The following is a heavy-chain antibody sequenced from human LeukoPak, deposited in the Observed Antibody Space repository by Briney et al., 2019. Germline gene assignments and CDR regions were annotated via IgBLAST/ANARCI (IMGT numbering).Heavy chain of an antibody. J-gene: IGHJ4*02. CDR2: IIPIFGTA. D-gene: IGHD3-22*01. Sequence: GASVKVSCKASGGTFSSYAISWVRQAPGQGLEWMGGIIPIFGTANYAQKFQGRVTITADKSTSTAYMELSSLRSEDTAVYYCAKDLAVYYDSSGYFDYWGQGTLVTVSS. CDR1: GGTFSSYA. V-gene: IGHV1-69*06. CDR3: AKDLAVYYDSSGYFDY.